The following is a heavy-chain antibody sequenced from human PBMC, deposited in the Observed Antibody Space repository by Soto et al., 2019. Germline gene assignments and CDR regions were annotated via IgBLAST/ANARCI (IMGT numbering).Heavy chain of an antibody. J-gene: IGHJ6*02. D-gene: IGHD1-26*01. CDR1: RNPFSKYA. CDR2: IIPIFDSG. V-gene: IGHV1-69*01. Sequence: QVQLVQSGAEVKKPGSSVKVSCKVLRNPFSKYAFNWVRQAPGQGLKWMGWIIPIFDSGNYAEKFQGRVTITADESTSTAYMELRSLRFEDTAVYYCARGETYLGVWGQGTTVTVSS. CDR3: ARGETYLGV.